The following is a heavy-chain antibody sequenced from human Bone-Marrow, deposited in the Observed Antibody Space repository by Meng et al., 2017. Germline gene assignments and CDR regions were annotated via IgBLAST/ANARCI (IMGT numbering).Heavy chain of an antibody. J-gene: IGHJ4*02. D-gene: IGHD3-22*01. CDR1: GGSISSSSYY. Sequence: SETLSLTCTVSGGSISSSSYYWGWIRQPPGKGLEWIGSIYYSGSTYYNPSLKSRVTISVDTSKNQFSLKLSSVTAADTAVYYCARVHTYYYDSSGYSTPPYYFDYWGQGTLVTVSS. CDR3: ARVHTYYYDSSGYSTPPYYFDY. V-gene: IGHV4-39*07. CDR2: IYYSGST.